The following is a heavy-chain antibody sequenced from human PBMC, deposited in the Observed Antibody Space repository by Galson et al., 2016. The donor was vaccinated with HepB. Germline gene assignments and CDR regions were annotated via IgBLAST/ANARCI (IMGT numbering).Heavy chain of an antibody. CDR2: INHSGST. CDR3: ARESVWPRKTPYYFDY. J-gene: IGHJ4*02. V-gene: IGHV4-34*01. D-gene: IGHD1-14*01. Sequence: SETLSLTCAVYGGSFSGYYWSWIRQPPGKGLEWIGEINHSGSTNYNPSLKSRVTISVDTSKNQFSLKLSSVTAADTAVYYCARESVWPRKTPYYFDYWGQGTLFTVSS. CDR1: GGSFSGYY.